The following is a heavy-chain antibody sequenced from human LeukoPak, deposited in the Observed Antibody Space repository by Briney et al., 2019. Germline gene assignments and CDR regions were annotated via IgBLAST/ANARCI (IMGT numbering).Heavy chain of an antibody. J-gene: IGHJ4*02. D-gene: IGHD2-15*01. CDR1: GFTFSSYG. V-gene: IGHV3-30*18. CDR2: ISYDGSNK. CDR3: AKGRGILSPDY. Sequence: PGRSLRLSCAASGFTFSSYGMHWVRQAPGKGLEWVAVISYDGSNKYYADSVKGRFTIPRDNSKNTLYLQMNSLRAEDTAVYYCAKGRGILSPDYWGRGTLVTVSS.